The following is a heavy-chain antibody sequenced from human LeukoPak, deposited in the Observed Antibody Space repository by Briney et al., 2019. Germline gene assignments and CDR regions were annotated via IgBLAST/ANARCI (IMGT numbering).Heavy chain of an antibody. J-gene: IGHJ4*02. CDR2: IRSKAYGGTT. Sequence: PGRSLRLSCTASGFTFGDYAMSWFRQAPGKGLEWVGFIRSKAYGGTTEYAASVKGRFTISRDDSKSIAYLQMNSLKTEDTAVYYCTRASPFLPQQQLAPFVFDYWGQGTLVTVSS. CDR1: GFTFGDYA. CDR3: TRASPFLPQQQLAPFVFDY. D-gene: IGHD6-13*01. V-gene: IGHV3-49*03.